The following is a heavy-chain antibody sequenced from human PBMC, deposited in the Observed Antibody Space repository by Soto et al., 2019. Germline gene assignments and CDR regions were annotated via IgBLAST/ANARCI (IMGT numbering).Heavy chain of an antibody. V-gene: IGHV3-43*02. D-gene: IGHD6-19*01. Sequence: GGSLRLSCAASGFTFSSYAMSWVRQAPGKGLEWVSLISWDGGSTYYADSVKGRFTISRDNSKNSLYLQMNSLRTEDTALYYCAKDLVAGTNYYYYGMDVWGQGTTVTVSS. J-gene: IGHJ6*02. CDR2: ISWDGGST. CDR3: AKDLVAGTNYYYYGMDV. CDR1: GFTFSSYA.